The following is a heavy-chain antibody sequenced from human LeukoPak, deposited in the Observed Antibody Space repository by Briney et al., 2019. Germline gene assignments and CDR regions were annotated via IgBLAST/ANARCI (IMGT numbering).Heavy chain of an antibody. Sequence: SETLSLTCTVSSGSFSSYYWNWIRQPAGKGLEWIGRIYITGSTNYNPSLKSRVTMSVDTSKNQFSLNLSSVTAADTAVYYCARGRGYYQDYWGQGTLVAVSS. V-gene: IGHV4-4*07. CDR1: SGSFSSYY. J-gene: IGHJ4*02. CDR3: ARGRGYYQDY. D-gene: IGHD3-22*01. CDR2: IYITGST.